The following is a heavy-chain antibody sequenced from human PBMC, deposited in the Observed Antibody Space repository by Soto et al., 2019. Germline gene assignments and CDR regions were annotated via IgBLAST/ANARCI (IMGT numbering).Heavy chain of an antibody. CDR1: GGCISSGGYY. J-gene: IGHJ5*02. D-gene: IGHD2-2*02. CDR3: ERTHCSSTSCYRLDP. V-gene: IGHV4-31*03. Sequence: SLSLTCTVSGGCISSGGYYWSWIRQHPGKGLEWIGYIYYSGSTYYNPSLKSRVTISVDTSKNQFSLKLSSVTAADTAVYYCERTHCSSTSCYRLDPWGQGTLVTVSS. CDR2: IYYSGST.